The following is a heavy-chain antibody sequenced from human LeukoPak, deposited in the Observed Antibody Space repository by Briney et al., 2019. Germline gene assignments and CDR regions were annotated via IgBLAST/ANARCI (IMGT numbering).Heavy chain of an antibody. J-gene: IGHJ4*02. Sequence: GGSLRLSCAASGFTFSSYEMNWVRQAPGKGLELVSYISSSGSTRYYADSVKGRFTISRDNAKNSLYLQMNSLRAEDTAVYYCASLSGYNYINFDYWGQGTLVTVSS. D-gene: IGHD5-24*01. CDR1: GFTFSSYE. V-gene: IGHV3-48*03. CDR2: ISSSGSTR. CDR3: ASLSGYNYINFDY.